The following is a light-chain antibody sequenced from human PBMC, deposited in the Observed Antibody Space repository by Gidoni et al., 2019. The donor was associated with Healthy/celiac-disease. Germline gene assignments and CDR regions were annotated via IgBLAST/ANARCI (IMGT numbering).Light chain of an antibody. CDR1: QSISSW. CDR3: QQYNSYPLT. Sequence: DLQTTQSPSTLSASVGDRVTITCRASQSISSWLAWYQQKPGKAPKLLIYKASSLESGVPSRFSGSGSGTEFTLTISSLQPDDFATYYCQQYNSYPLTFGGGTKVEIK. J-gene: IGKJ4*01. V-gene: IGKV1-5*03. CDR2: KAS.